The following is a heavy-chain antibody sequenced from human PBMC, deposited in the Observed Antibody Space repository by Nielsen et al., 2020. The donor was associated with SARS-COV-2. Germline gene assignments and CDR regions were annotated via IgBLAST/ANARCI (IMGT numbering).Heavy chain of an antibody. Sequence: WIRQPPGEGLEWVAVISYDGSNKYYADSVKGRFTISRDNSKNTLYLQMNSLRAEDTAVYYCARDRVTMVRGVPYYYGMDVWGQGTTVTVSS. D-gene: IGHD3-10*01. V-gene: IGHV3-30-3*01. J-gene: IGHJ6*02. CDR3: ARDRVTMVRGVPYYYGMDV. CDR2: ISYDGSNK.